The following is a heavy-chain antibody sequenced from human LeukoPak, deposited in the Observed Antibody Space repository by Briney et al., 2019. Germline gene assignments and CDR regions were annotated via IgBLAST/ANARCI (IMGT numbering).Heavy chain of an antibody. CDR2: IVVGSGNT. J-gene: IGHJ5*02. Sequence: SVKVSCKASGFTFTSSAMQWVRQARGQRLEWIGWIVVGSGNTNYAQKFQERVTITRDMSTSTAYMELSSLRSEDTAVYYCAAEIAVASGIVLDPWGQGTLVTVSS. CDR3: AAEIAVASGIVLDP. D-gene: IGHD6-19*01. CDR1: GFTFTSSA. V-gene: IGHV1-58*02.